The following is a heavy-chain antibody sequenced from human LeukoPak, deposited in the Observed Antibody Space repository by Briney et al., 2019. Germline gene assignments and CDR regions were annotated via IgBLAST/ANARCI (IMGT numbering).Heavy chain of an antibody. Sequence: GGSLRLSCAASGFTFSSYGMSWVRQAPGKGLEWVSAISGSGGSTYYADSVKGRFTISRDNSKNTLYLQMNSLRAEDTAVYYCASHETEQLWSSGGFDYWGQGTLVTVSS. CDR1: GFTFSSYG. CDR2: ISGSGGST. D-gene: IGHD5-18*01. CDR3: ASHETEQLWSSGGFDY. V-gene: IGHV3-23*01. J-gene: IGHJ4*02.